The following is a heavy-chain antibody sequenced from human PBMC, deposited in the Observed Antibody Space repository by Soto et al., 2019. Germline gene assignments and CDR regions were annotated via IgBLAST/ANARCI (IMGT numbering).Heavy chain of an antibody. CDR2: ISNDGSNK. V-gene: IGHV3-30-3*01. Sequence: GGALRFSCAGSELTFRKNAMHGYRPAPGKGLGWVAVISNDGSNKYYADSVKGRFTISRDNSKNTLYLQMNSLRAEDTAVYYCAIVRGPGSRGPIGYWSQGTLVTVSS. CDR1: ELTFRKNA. CDR3: AIVRGPGSRGPIGY. J-gene: IGHJ4*02. D-gene: IGHD3-16*01.